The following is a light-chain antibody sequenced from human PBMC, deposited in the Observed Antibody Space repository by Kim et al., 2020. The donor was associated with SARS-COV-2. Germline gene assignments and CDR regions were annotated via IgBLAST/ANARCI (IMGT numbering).Light chain of an antibody. CDR3: SSRDTTNSHVV. Sequence: SSELTQDPAVSVALGQTVKITCHGDSLKTSYATWYQQKPGQAPVLVLYGKDNRPSGIPDRFSGSSSSNTGSLTITGAQAEDEADYYCSSRDTTNSHVVFGGVTQLTVL. J-gene: IGLJ3*02. CDR2: GKD. V-gene: IGLV3-19*01. CDR1: SLKTSY.